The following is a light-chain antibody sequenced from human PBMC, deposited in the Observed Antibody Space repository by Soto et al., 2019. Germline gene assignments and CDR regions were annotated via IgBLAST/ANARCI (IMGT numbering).Light chain of an antibody. CDR3: SSFTSSSTPA. V-gene: IGLV2-14*01. Sequence: QSVLTQPASVSGSPGQSITISCTGTSSDVGGYKYVSWYQLHPGKAPKLMIYEVSYRPSGVSNRFSGSKSGNTASLTISGLQAEDEAEYFCSSFTSSSTPAFGGGTKVTVL. J-gene: IGLJ2*01. CDR2: EVS. CDR1: SSDVGGYKY.